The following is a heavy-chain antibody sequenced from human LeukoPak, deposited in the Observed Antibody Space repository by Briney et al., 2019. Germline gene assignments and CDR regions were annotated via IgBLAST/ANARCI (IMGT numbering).Heavy chain of an antibody. CDR2: FFTSGST. Sequence: PSETLSLTCTVSGGSISSGSYYWSWIRQPAGKGLEWIGHFFTSGSTNYNTSLKSRVTISIDTSKNQFSLKLSSVTAADTAVYYCARGGDGYNSTPFDYWGQGTLVTVSS. CDR1: GGSISSGSYY. D-gene: IGHD5-24*01. V-gene: IGHV4-61*09. J-gene: IGHJ4*02. CDR3: ARGGDGYNSTPFDY.